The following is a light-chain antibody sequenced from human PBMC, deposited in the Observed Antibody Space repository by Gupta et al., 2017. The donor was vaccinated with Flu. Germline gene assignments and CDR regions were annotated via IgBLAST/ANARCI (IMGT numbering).Light chain of an antibody. Sequence: SYELTQPPSVSVSPGQTARITCSGDALPKQYAYWYQKKPGQAPVLVIYKDSERPSGITERFSGSSSGTKVTLTIRGVQAEDEADYYCKSGDSSGTYGGFGGGTKLTVL. CDR2: KDS. J-gene: IGLJ3*02. V-gene: IGLV3-25*02. CDR3: KSGDSSGTYGG. CDR1: ALPKQY.